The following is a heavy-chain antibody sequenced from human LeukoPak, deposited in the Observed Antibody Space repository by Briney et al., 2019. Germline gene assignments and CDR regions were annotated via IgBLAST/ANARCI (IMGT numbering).Heavy chain of an antibody. CDR2: IRESGEST. D-gene: IGHD3-10*01. CDR3: AKDRISDTTSPGELSH. CDR1: GVFFNTYA. V-gene: IGHV3-23*01. Sequence: AGSLSLSCAASGVFFNTYAMSWVRQAPGKGLEWVSTIRESGESTHNADSVQGRFTISRDNSLYTVYLQIDSLRGDDTAVYYCAKDRISDTTSPGELSHWGQGTLVIVSS. J-gene: IGHJ4*02.